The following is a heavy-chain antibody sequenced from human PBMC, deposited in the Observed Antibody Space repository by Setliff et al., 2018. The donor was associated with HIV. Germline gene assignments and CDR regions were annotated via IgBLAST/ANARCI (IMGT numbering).Heavy chain of an antibody. CDR2: ITNGGGGGT. J-gene: IGHJ4*02. V-gene: IGHV3-23*01. Sequence: HPGGSLRLSCAASGFTFSGYAMSWVRQAPGKGLEWVSTITNGGGGGTYFADSVKGRFTISRDNSKNTLYLHMNSLRADYTSIYYCTRPQYIYDNSDSDNWGQGALVTVSS. CDR1: GFTFSGYA. D-gene: IGHD3-22*01. CDR3: TRPQYIYDNSDSDN.